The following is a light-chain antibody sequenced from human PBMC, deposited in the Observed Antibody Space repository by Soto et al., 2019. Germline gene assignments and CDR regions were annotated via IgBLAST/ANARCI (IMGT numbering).Light chain of an antibody. Sequence: EIVMTQSPATLSVSPGQSATLSCRASQSVRSNLAWYQQKPGQAPRLLIYGASTRATGVPARFRGSGSGTEFSLTISSMPSEDFAVYYCQQYNDWPPTFGPGTKVDIK. CDR3: QQYNDWPPT. CDR1: QSVRSN. V-gene: IGKV3-15*01. CDR2: GAS. J-gene: IGKJ3*01.